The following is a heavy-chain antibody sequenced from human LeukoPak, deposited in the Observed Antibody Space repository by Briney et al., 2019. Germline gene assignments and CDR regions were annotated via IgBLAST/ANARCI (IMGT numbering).Heavy chain of an antibody. D-gene: IGHD5-24*01. CDR2: ISSSSSTI. V-gene: IGHV3-48*04. J-gene: IGHJ4*02. CDR3: ARGDGDGYNAGY. CDR1: GFTFSSYS. Sequence: GGSLRLSCAASGFTFSSYSMNWVRQAPGKGLEWVSYISSSSSTIYYADSVKDRFTISRDNAKNSLYLQMSSLRAEDTAVYYCARGDGDGYNAGYWGQGTLVTVSS.